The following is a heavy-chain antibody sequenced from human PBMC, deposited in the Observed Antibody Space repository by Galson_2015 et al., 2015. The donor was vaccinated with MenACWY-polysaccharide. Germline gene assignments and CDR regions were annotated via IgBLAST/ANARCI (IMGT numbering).Heavy chain of an antibody. Sequence: SLRLSCAASGFRFEDYAMHWVRQAPGKGLEWVTGISWKSITMGQADAVKGRSTISRDNAKNSIYLQMNSLEPGDTAVYYCVKGLTSIPGIAAGGFDSWGQGTLVTVSS. CDR2: ISWKSITM. V-gene: IGHV3-9*01. D-gene: IGHD6-13*01. CDR1: GFRFEDYA. J-gene: IGHJ4*02. CDR3: VKGLTSIPGIAAGGFDS.